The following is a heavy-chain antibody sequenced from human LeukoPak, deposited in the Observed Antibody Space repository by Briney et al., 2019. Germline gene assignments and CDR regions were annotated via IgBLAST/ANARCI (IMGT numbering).Heavy chain of an antibody. D-gene: IGHD6-13*01. CDR3: ARGGRIAAAIDY. J-gene: IGHJ4*02. Sequence: SSETLSLTCTVSGGSISSGSYYWSWIRQPAGKGLEWIGRIYTSGSTNYNPSLKSRVTISVDTSKNQFSLKLSSVTAADTAVYYCARGGRIAAAIDYWGQGTLVTVSS. CDR2: IYTSGST. V-gene: IGHV4-61*02. CDR1: GGSISSGSYY.